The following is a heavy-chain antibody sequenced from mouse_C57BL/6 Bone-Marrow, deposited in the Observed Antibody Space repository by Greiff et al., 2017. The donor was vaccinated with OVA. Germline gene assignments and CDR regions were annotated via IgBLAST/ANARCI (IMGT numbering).Heavy chain of an antibody. CDR2: IRNKANGYTT. J-gene: IGHJ3*01. Sequence: EVKVEESGGGLVQPGGSLSLSCAASGFTFTDYYMSWVRQPPGKALEWLGFIRNKANGYTTEYSASVKGRFTISRDNSQSILYLQMNALRAEDSATYYCARSPYSEFAYWGQGTLVTVSA. V-gene: IGHV7-3*01. D-gene: IGHD2-10*01. CDR1: GFTFTDYY. CDR3: ARSPYSEFAY.